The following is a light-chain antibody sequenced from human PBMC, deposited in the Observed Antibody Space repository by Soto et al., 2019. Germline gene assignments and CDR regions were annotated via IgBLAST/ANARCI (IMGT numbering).Light chain of an antibody. CDR2: DVS. CDR3: SSYTSSTTRVV. Sequence: QSVLTQPASVSGSPGQSITISCTGTSSDVGGYNYVSWHQQHPGKAPKLLIYDVSYRPSGVSNRFSGSKSGNTASLTISGLQAEDEADYYCSSYTSSTTRVVFGGGTKLTVL. J-gene: IGLJ2*01. CDR1: SSDVGGYNY. V-gene: IGLV2-14*01.